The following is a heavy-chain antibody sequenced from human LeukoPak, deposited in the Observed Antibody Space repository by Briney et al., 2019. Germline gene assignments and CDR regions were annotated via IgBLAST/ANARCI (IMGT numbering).Heavy chain of an antibody. CDR2: IIPIFGTA. CDR3: ASKYLRGYSYDPAEVYFDY. J-gene: IGHJ4*02. V-gene: IGHV1-69*05. D-gene: IGHD5-18*01. Sequence: SVKVSCKASGGTFSSYSVSWVRQAPGQGLEWMGRIIPIFGTANYAQKFQGRVTITTDESTSAAYMELSSLRSEDTAVYYCASKYLRGYSYDPAEVYFDYWGQGTLATVSS. CDR1: GGTFSSYS.